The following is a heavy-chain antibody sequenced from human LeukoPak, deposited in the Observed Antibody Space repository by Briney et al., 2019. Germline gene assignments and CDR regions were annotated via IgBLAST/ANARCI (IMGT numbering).Heavy chain of an antibody. D-gene: IGHD3-22*01. V-gene: IGHV3-9*01. J-gene: IGHJ6*02. CDR1: GFTFDDYA. CDR2: ITWNRGNI. Sequence: SGGSLRLSCTVSGFTFDDYAMHWVRHTPGKGLEWVAGITWNRGNIGYGDSVKGRFTISRDNVKNVLYLQMNSLRPEDTALYYCAKDLSSAITSALVLDVWGQGTTV. CDR3: AKDLSSAITSALVLDV.